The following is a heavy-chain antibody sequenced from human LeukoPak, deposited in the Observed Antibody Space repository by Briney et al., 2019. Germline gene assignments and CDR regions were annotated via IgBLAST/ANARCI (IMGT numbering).Heavy chain of an antibody. CDR2: IKHDGTEI. V-gene: IGHV3-7*01. CDR1: GFTFNNYW. D-gene: IGHD3-10*01. J-gene: IGHJ4*02. CDR3: ARTPDGADY. Sequence: GGSLRLSCAASGFTFNNYWMTWFRQAPGKGLEWVANIKHDGTEIFYVDSVRGRFIISRDNAENSLYLQMNSLRVEDTAVYYCARTPDGADYWGQGTLVTVSS.